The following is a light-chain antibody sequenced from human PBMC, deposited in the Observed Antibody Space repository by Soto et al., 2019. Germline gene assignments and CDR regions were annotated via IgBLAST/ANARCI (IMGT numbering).Light chain of an antibody. CDR3: HQYNNWPPT. CDR2: GAS. CDR1: QSVSSN. Sequence: EIVMTQSPATLSVSPGERATLSCRASQSVSSNLAWYQQKPGQAPRLLIYGASTRAPGIPARFSGSGSGTEFTLTISSLQSEDFAVYYCHQYNNWPPTFGQGTKVEIK. V-gene: IGKV3-15*01. J-gene: IGKJ1*01.